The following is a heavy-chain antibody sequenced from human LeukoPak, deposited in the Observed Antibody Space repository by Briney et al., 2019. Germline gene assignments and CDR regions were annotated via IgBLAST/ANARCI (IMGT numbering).Heavy chain of an antibody. CDR1: GGSISSGDYY. CDR3: ARGSNSVAY. Sequence: PSETLSLTCTVSGGSISSGDYYWSWIRQPPGKGLEWIGYIYYSGSTYYNPSLKSRVTISVDTSKNQFSLNLSSVTAADTAVYYCARGSNSVAYWGQGTLVTVSP. CDR2: IYYSGST. V-gene: IGHV4-30-4*01. D-gene: IGHD4-23*01. J-gene: IGHJ4*02.